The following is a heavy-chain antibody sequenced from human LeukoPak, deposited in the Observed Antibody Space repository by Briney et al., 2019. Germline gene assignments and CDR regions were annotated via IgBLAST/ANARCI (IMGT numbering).Heavy chain of an antibody. CDR2: INHSGST. Sequence: PSETLSLTCAVSGGSISSSNWWSWVRQPPGKGLEWIGEINHSGSTNYNPSLKSRVTISVDTSKNQFSLKLSSVTAADTAVYYCARVQSYYGSGSYYTKTSPFDYWGQGTLVTVSS. CDR3: ARVQSYYGSGSYYTKTSPFDY. D-gene: IGHD3-10*01. J-gene: IGHJ4*02. V-gene: IGHV4-4*02. CDR1: GGSISSSNW.